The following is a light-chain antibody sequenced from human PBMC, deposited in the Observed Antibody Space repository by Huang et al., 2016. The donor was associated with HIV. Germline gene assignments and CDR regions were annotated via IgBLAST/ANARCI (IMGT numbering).Light chain of an antibody. J-gene: IGKJ1*01. CDR1: QGVSNN. Sequence: EIVMTQSPATLSVSPGERATLSCRASQGVSNNIAWYQQKPGQTPRLLIHCASTRATGIAAEFRGRGSGTDFTLTITSLQPEDSAVYYCQHYNNWPPWTFGPGTQVEI. CDR2: CAS. CDR3: QHYNNWPPWT. V-gene: IGKV3D-15*01.